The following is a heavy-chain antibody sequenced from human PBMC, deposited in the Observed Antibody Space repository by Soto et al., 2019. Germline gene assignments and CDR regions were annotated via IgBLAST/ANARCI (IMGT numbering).Heavy chain of an antibody. V-gene: IGHV3-11*01. Sequence: PGGSVRHYCSASRFSFREYFLSWICEAQGQLLEWISYIDSSGSIIYYADSVKGRFTISRDNAKNSLYLQMNSLRAEDTAVYYCARDLGYYDSSGYFDYWGQGTLVTVSS. CDR1: RFSFREYF. CDR2: IDSSGSII. D-gene: IGHD3-22*01. J-gene: IGHJ4*02. CDR3: ARDLGYYDSSGYFDY.